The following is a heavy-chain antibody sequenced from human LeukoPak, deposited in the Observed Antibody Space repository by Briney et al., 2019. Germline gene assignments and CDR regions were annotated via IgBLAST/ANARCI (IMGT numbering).Heavy chain of an antibody. Sequence: SESLSLTCTVSGGSISSYYWSWIRQPAGKGLEWIGRIYTSGSTNYNPSLKSRVTMSVDTSKNQFSLKLSSVTAADTAVYYCARFDSSGYYFHNWFDPWGQGTLATVSS. CDR3: ARFDSSGYYFHNWFDP. D-gene: IGHD3-22*01. CDR2: IYTSGST. J-gene: IGHJ5*02. V-gene: IGHV4-4*07. CDR1: GGSISSYY.